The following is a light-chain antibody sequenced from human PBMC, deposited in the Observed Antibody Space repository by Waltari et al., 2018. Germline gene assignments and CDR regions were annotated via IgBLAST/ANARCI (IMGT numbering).Light chain of an antibody. CDR1: SSDVGGYNS. V-gene: IGLV2-11*01. Sequence: QSALTQPRSVSGSPGQSVTIPRTGTSSDVGGYNSVSWSQQHPGKAPKLMIYDVSKRPSGVPDRFSGSKSGNTASLTISGLQAEDEADYYCCSYAGSYTLRVVFGGGTKLTVL. CDR3: CSYAGSYTLRVV. CDR2: DVS. J-gene: IGLJ2*01.